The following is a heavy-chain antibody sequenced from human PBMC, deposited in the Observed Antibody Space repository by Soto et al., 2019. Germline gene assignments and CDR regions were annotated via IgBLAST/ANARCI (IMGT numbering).Heavy chain of an antibody. CDR3: ARGDMNYGDPRGP. Sequence: QVQLVQSGAEVKKPGSSVKVSCKASGGTFSSYTISWVRRAPGQGLEWMGRIIPILGIANYAQKFQGRVTITADKSTSTAYMELSSLRSEDTAVYYCARGDMNYGDPRGPWGQGTLVTVSS. CDR1: GGTFSSYT. D-gene: IGHD4-17*01. CDR2: IIPILGIA. J-gene: IGHJ4*02. V-gene: IGHV1-69*02.